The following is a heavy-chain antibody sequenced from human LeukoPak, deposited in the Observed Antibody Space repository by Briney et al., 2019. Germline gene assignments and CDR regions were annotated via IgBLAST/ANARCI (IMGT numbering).Heavy chain of an antibody. V-gene: IGHV3-9*03. Sequence: GGSLRLSCAASGFTFDDYAMHWVRQAPGKGLEWVSGISWNSGTIGYADSVKGRFTISRDNAKNSLYLQMNSLRAEDMALHYCAKGAIGYCSGGSCAFDYWGQGTLVTVSS. D-gene: IGHD2-15*01. CDR1: GFTFDDYA. J-gene: IGHJ4*02. CDR2: ISWNSGTI. CDR3: AKGAIGYCSGGSCAFDY.